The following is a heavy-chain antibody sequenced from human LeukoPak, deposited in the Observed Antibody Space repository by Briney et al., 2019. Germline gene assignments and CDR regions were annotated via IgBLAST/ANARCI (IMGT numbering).Heavy chain of an antibody. CDR2: INPNSGGA. V-gene: IGHV1-2*02. CDR1: GYTFTGYY. J-gene: IGHJ4*02. CDR3: ASYPRYSSSPPFDY. D-gene: IGHD6-19*01. Sequence: ASVKVSCKASGYTFTGYYMHWVRQAPGQGLEWMGWINPNSGGANYAQKFQGRVTMTRDTSISTAYMELSRLRSDDTAVYYCASYPRYSSSPPFDYWGQGTLVTVSS.